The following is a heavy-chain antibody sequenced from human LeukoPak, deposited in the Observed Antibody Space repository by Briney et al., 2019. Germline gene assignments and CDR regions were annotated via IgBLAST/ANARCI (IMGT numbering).Heavy chain of an antibody. CDR1: GGSISSYY. J-gene: IGHJ6*03. D-gene: IGHD3-10*01. CDR3: ARLQRGSGSYYTEGYYYYYMDV. V-gene: IGHV4-4*07. CDR2: IYTSGST. Sequence: PSETLSLTCTVSGGSISSYYWSWIRQPAGKGLEWIGRIYTSGSTNYNPSLKSRVTMSVDTSKNQFSLKLSSVTAADTAVYYCARLQRGSGSYYTEGYYYYYMDVWGKGTTVTVSS.